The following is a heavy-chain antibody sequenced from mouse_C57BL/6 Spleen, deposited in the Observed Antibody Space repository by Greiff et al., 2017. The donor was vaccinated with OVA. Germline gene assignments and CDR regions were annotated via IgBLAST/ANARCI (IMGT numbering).Heavy chain of an antibody. CDR3: TGRERGFAY. CDR1: GFTFSNYW. Sequence: EVKLVESGGGLVQPGGSMKLSCVASGFTFSNYWMNWVRQSPEKGLEWVAQIRLKSDNYATHYAESVKGRFTISRDDSKSSVYLQMNNLRAEDTGIYYCTGRERGFAYWGQGTLVTVSA. J-gene: IGHJ3*01. V-gene: IGHV6-3*01. CDR2: IRLKSDNYAT.